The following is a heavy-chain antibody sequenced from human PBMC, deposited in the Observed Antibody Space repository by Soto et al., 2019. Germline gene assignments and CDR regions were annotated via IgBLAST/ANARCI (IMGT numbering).Heavy chain of an antibody. J-gene: IGHJ3*02. V-gene: IGHV3-23*01. CDR3: AKPNFSGRGAFDI. CDR1: GFTFSSYA. CDR2: ISGSGGST. D-gene: IGHD3-10*01. Sequence: SGGSLRLSCAASGFTFSSYAMSWVRQAPGKGLEWVSAISGSGGSTYYADSVKGRFTISRDNSKNTLYLQMNSLRAEDTAVYYCAKPNFSGRGAFDIWGQGTMVTVSS.